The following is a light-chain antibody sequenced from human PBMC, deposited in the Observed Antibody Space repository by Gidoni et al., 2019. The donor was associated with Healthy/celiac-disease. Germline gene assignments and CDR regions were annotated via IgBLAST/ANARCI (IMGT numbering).Light chain of an antibody. V-gene: IGKV1-39*01. CDR1: QSISSY. J-gene: IGKJ2*03. CDR3: HQSYSTPDS. Sequence: DIQRTQSPSSLSASVGDRVTITCRASQSISSYLNWYQQKPGKAPKLLIYAASSLQSGVPSRFSGSGSGTDFPLTISSLRPEDFATYSCHQSYSTPDSFGQGTKLEIK. CDR2: AAS.